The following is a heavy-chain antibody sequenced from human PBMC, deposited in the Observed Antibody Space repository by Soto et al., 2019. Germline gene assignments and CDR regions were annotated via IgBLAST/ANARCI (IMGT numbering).Heavy chain of an antibody. CDR3: ARDGREASGMDV. D-gene: IGHD1-26*01. CDR2: IYYRGST. J-gene: IGHJ6*02. Sequence: SETLSLTCTVSGGSISSHYRSWVRQAPGKGLEWIGHIYYRGSTTYNPSLRSRSTISVDTSNNQFSLKLNSVTTADTAVYYCARDGREASGMDVWGQGTKVTVSS. CDR1: GGSISSHY. V-gene: IGHV4-59*11.